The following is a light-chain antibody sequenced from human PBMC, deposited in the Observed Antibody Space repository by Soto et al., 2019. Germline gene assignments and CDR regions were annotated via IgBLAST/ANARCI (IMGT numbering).Light chain of an antibody. J-gene: IGKJ3*01. CDR1: QSVLYSYNNKNY. Sequence: EIVVTQSPDSLAASLGERATINCKSRQSVLYSYNNKNYVAWYQQKPRQPPKLLINWASTRESGVPDRFSGSGSGTEFSLTISSLQSEDFAVYYCQQYNNWPPTFGPGTKVDIK. CDR2: WAS. CDR3: QQYNNWPPT. V-gene: IGKV4-1*01.